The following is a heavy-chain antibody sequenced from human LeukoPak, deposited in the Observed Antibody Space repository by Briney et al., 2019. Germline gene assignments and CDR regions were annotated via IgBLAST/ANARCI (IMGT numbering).Heavy chain of an antibody. V-gene: IGHV4-34*01. CDR3: ARGLRRRLGS. J-gene: IGHJ4*02. D-gene: IGHD3-16*01. CDR2: INHSGST. CDR1: GGSISSYY. Sequence: SETLSLTCTVSGGSISSYYWSWIRQPPGKGLEWIGEINHSGSTNYNPSLKSRVTISVDTSKNQFSLKLSSVTAADTAVYYCARGLRRRLGSWGQGTLVTVSS.